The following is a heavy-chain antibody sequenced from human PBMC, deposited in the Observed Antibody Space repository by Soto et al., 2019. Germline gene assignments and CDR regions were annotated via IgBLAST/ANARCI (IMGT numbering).Heavy chain of an antibody. V-gene: IGHV1-18*01. D-gene: IGHD6-13*01. CDR3: ARDASAGYSSSLAVNWFDP. Sequence: ASVKVSCKASGYTFTSYGISWVRQAPGQGLEWMGWISAYNGNTNYAQKLQGRVTMTTDTSTSTAYMELRSLRSDDTAVYYRARDASAGYSSSLAVNWFDPWGQGTLVTVSS. CDR1: GYTFTSYG. CDR2: ISAYNGNT. J-gene: IGHJ5*02.